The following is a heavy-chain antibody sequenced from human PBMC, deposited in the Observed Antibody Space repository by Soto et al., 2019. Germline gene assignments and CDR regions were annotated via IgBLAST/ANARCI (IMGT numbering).Heavy chain of an antibody. Sequence: SETQSLTSPFSGGSISSGDYYWSWIRQPPGKGLEWIGYIYYSGSTYYNPSLMSRVTISVDTSKNQFSLKLSSVTAADTAVYYCARCASSCSLGFWGQGTLVTV. CDR1: GGSISSGDYY. D-gene: IGHD2-15*01. CDR2: IYYSGST. CDR3: ARCASSCSLGF. J-gene: IGHJ4*02. V-gene: IGHV4-30-4*01.